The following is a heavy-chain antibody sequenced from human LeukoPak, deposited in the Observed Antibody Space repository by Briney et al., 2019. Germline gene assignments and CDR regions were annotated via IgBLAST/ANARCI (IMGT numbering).Heavy chain of an antibody. CDR2: IREERGQE. D-gene: IGHD3-22*01. CDR3: AKESGSGSLYYYYYGMDV. Sequence: PGGSLRLSCVASGLTVSNHWMSWVRQAPGKGLEWVANIREERGQEYYVDSVKGRFTISRDNAKNSLYLQMNSLRAEDTALYYCAKESGSGSLYYYYYGMDVWGQGTTVTVSS. J-gene: IGHJ6*02. CDR1: GLTVSNHW. V-gene: IGHV3-7*03.